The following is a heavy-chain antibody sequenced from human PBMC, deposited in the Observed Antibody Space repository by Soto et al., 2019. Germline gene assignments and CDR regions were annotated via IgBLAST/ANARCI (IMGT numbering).Heavy chain of an antibody. CDR2: IHSSGST. CDR1: GGSISSYY. D-gene: IGHD2-2*01. Sequence: SETLSLTCTVSGGSISSYYWAWIRQPAGKGLEWIGRIHSSGSTNYSPSLKSRVTMSVDTSKNQFSLKLSSVTAADTAVYYCARTIIPATGWYFDCWGQGTLVTVSS. V-gene: IGHV4-4*07. CDR3: ARTIIPATGWYFDC. J-gene: IGHJ4*02.